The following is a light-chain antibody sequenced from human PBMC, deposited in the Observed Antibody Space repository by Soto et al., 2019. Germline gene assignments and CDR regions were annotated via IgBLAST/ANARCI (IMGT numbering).Light chain of an antibody. J-gene: IGKJ4*01. Sequence: DIQLIQSPATLSASVGDRITITCRASENIFKFLAWYQQRSGSAPNLLIYAASDLESGVPSRFSGSGSGTESTLTIDNMQPIYSSTYSSHHYNLQPVTFGGGTKVDVK. CDR2: AAS. CDR1: ENIFKF. V-gene: IGKV1-5*01. CDR3: HHYNLQPVT.